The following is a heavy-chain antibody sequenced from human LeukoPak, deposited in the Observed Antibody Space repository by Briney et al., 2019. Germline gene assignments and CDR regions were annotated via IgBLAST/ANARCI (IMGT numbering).Heavy chain of an antibody. CDR3: AKDLDGPNIVVVPAVDY. J-gene: IGHJ4*02. CDR1: GFTFSSYG. V-gene: IGHV3-30*18. CDR2: ISYDGSNK. Sequence: PGGSLRLSCAASGFTFSSYGMYWVRQAPGKGLEWVAVISYDGSNKYYADSVKGRFTISRDNSKNTLYLQMNSLRAEDTAVYYCAKDLDGPNIVVVPAVDYWGQGTLVTVSS. D-gene: IGHD2-2*01.